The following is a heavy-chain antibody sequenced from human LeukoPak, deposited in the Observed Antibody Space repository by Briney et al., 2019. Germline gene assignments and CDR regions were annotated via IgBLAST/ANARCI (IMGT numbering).Heavy chain of an antibody. V-gene: IGHV4-39*01. CDR1: GGSINSTSYY. J-gene: IGHJ5*02. D-gene: IGHD5-24*01. Sequence: WETLSLMCTVSGGSINSTSYYWGWIRQPPGKGLEWIGSIYYRGKTYYSPSLKSRVTMSVDTSKNQFSLKLSSVTAADTAVYYCTRHVATSCWFDPWGQGTLVTVSS. CDR2: IYYRGKT. CDR3: TRHVATSCWFDP.